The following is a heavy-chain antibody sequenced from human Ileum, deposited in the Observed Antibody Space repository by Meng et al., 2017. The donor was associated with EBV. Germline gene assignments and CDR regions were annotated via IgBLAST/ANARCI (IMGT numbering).Heavy chain of an antibody. Sequence: VELVESCGVAVKPGCAVNTACPASCYTSASYFAHWVRQAPGQGVEWMVIINHADNSPTYAQKLQGRITMISDTSTSTVYMELRGLRSEDTAVYYCARLDHRSGDYGAHWGQGTLVTVSS. CDR2: INHADNSP. J-gene: IGHJ4*02. V-gene: IGHV1-46*04. CDR1: CYTSASYF. D-gene: IGHD4-17*01. CDR3: ARLDHRSGDYGAH.